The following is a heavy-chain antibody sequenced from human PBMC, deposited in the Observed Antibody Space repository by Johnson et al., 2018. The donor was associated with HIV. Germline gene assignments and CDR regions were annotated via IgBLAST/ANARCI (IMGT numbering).Heavy chain of an antibody. D-gene: IGHD6-19*01. CDR2: IRYDGSNK. CDR3: SRDRSSGWKSFDAFDI. J-gene: IGHJ3*02. V-gene: IGHV3-30*02. Sequence: QMLLVESGGGLVQSGGSLRLSCAAFGFTFSSYGMHWVRQAPGKGLEWVAFIRYDGSNKYYADSVKGRFTISRDNSKNTLYLQMNSLRVEYTAVYYCSRDRSSGWKSFDAFDIWGQGTMVTVSS. CDR1: GFTFSSYG.